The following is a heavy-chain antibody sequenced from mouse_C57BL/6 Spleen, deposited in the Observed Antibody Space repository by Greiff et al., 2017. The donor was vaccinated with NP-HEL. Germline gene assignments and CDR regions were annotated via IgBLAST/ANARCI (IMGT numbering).Heavy chain of an antibody. V-gene: IGHV1-18*01. CDR3: ARQTAQATAMDY. J-gene: IGHJ4*01. CDR2: INPNNGGT. CDR1: GYTFTDYT. D-gene: IGHD3-2*02. Sequence: VQLQQSGPELVKPGASVKIPCKASGYTFTDYTMDWVKQSHGKSLEWIGDINPNNGGTIYNQKFKGKATLTVDKSSSTAYMELRSLTSEDTAVYDGARQTAQATAMDYWGQGTSVTVSS.